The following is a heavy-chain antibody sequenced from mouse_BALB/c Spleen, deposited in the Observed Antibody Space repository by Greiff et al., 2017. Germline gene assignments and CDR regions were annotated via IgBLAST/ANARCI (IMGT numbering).Heavy chain of an antibody. V-gene: IGHV2-6-5*01. CDR3: AKHGDTTATYAMDY. D-gene: IGHD1-2*01. J-gene: IGHJ4*01. CDR1: GFSLTDYG. Sequence: VKLMESGPGLVAPSQSLSITCTVSGFSLTDYGVSWIRQPPGKGLEWLGVIWGGGSTYYNSALKSRLSISKDNSKSQVFLKMNSLQTDDTAMYYCAKHGDTTATYAMDYWGQGTSVTVSS. CDR2: IWGGGST.